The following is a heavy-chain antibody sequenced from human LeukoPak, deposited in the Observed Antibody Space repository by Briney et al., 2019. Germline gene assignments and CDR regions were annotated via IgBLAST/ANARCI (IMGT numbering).Heavy chain of an antibody. V-gene: IGHV4-59*08. CDR1: GGSISGYY. D-gene: IGHD3-22*01. CDR2: IYYSET. CDR3: ARHRAYDSGTYYRWFDP. J-gene: IGHJ5*02. Sequence: SETLSLTCTVSGGSISGYYWTWVRQPPGKGLEWIGYIYYSETNYNPSLKSRVNISLDPSKNQLSLKLTSVTAADTAVYYCARHRAYDSGTYYRWFDPWGPGTLVTVSS.